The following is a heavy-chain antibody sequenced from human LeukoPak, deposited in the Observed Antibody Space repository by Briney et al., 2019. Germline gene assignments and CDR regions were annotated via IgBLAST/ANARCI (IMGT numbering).Heavy chain of an antibody. J-gene: IGHJ4*02. V-gene: IGHV4-34*01. CDR2: INHSVST. D-gene: IGHD7-27*01. CDR3: ARRGQLGMGY. Sequence: SETLSLTCAVYGGSFSGYYWSWIRQPPGKGLEWIGEINHSVSTNYNPSLKSRVTISVDTSKNQFSLKLSSVTAADTAVYYCARRGQLGMGYWGQGTLVTVSS. CDR1: GGSFSGYY.